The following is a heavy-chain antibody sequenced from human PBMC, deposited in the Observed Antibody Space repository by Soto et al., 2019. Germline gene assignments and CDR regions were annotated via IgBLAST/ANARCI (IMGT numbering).Heavy chain of an antibody. D-gene: IGHD2-2*01. J-gene: IGHJ3*02. CDR1: GFTFSSYS. CDR2: ISSSSSYI. CDR3: ARDQWYCSSTSCYGHAFDI. V-gene: IGHV3-21*01. Sequence: PGGSLRLSCAASGFTFSSYSMNWVRQAPGKGLEWVSSISSSSSYIYYADSVKGRFTISRDNAKNSLYLQMNSLRAEDTAVYYCARDQWYCSSTSCYGHAFDIWGQGTMVTVSS.